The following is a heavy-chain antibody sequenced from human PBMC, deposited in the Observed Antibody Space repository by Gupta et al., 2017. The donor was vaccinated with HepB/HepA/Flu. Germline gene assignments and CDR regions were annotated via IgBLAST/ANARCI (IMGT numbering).Heavy chain of an antibody. J-gene: IGHJ4*02. CDR2: ISYSGST. V-gene: IGHV4-39*01. CDR1: GNSINIRSYY. CDR3: ARHRGFLTDLDY. Sequence: QLQLQESGPGLVKPSETLSLTCTVSGNSINIRSYYWGWIRQPPGKGLEWIGSISYSGSTHYTPSLKSRVTISADTSKNQFPLRLNSVTAADTAVYYCARHRGFLTDLDYWGQGALVTVSS. D-gene: IGHD3-3*01.